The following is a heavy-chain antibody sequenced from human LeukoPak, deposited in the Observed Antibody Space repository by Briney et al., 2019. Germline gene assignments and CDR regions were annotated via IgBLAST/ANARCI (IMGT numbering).Heavy chain of an antibody. CDR2: INPNSGGT. CDR3: ARDSSYSSSLYYFEY. V-gene: IGHV1-2*02. Sequence: GASVKVSCTASGYTFTGYYMHWVRQAPGQGLEWMGWINPNSGGTNYAQKFQGRVTMTRDTSISTVYMEVSRLRSDDTAVYYCARDSSYSSSLYYFEYWGQGTLVTVSS. D-gene: IGHD6-6*01. CDR1: GYTFTGYY. J-gene: IGHJ4*02.